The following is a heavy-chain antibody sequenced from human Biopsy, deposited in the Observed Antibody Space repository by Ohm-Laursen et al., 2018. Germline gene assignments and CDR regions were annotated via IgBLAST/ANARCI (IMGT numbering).Heavy chain of an antibody. V-gene: IGHV4-34*01. J-gene: IGHJ6*02. Sequence: SDTLSLTWPVYGESFNGYYWSWIRQTPGKGLEWIGEINHSGRTNYNPSLKSRVTISVDTSKNQFPLKVRSVTAADTAVYYCVRGVDYYDPYHYYALDVWGQGTAVTVSS. CDR2: INHSGRT. D-gene: IGHD3-22*01. CDR1: GESFNGYY. CDR3: VRGVDYYDPYHYYALDV.